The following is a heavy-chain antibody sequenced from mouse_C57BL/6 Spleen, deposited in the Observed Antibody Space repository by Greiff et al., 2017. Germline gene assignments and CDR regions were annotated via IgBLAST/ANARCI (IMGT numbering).Heavy chain of an antibody. Sequence: EVKVVESGEGLVKPGGSLKLSCAASGFTFSSYAISWVRQTPEKMLEWVAYISSGGDYIYSADTVKGRFTISRAHARNTLCLQMSSLKSEDTAMYYCTRDSSGYVWFADWGQGTLVTVSA. CDR1: GFTFSSYA. CDR2: ISSGGDYI. J-gene: IGHJ3*01. CDR3: TRDSSGYVWFAD. D-gene: IGHD3-2*02. V-gene: IGHV5-9-1*02.